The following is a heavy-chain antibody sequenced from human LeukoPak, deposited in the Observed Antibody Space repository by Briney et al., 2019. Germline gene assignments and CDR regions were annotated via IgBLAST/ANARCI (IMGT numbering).Heavy chain of an antibody. V-gene: IGHV4-59*01. CDR2: IYYSGST. CDR1: GGSISSYY. J-gene: IGHJ5*01. Sequence: PSETLSLTCTVSGGSISSYYWSWIQQPPGKGLEWIGYIYYSGSTNYNPSLKSRVTISVDTSKNQFSLKLSAVTAADTAVYYCATPATIAAAGWNFDYWGHRTLVT. D-gene: IGHD6-13*01. CDR3: ATPATIAAAGWNFDY.